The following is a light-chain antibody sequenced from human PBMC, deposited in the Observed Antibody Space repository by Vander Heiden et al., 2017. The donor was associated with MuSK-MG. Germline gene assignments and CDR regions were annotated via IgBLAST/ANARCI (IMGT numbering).Light chain of an antibody. CDR3: LQHYDHSQT. V-gene: IGKV1-9*01. CDR1: QGINSH. J-gene: IGKJ1*01. CDR2: IAS. Sequence: IQLTQSPSFLSASVGDRVTITCRSSQGINSHLAWYQQRPGKAPKLLMSIASSLQSGVPLRFSGSGSGTEFSLTISSLQPEDFATYYCLQHYDHSQTFGQGTKVEIK.